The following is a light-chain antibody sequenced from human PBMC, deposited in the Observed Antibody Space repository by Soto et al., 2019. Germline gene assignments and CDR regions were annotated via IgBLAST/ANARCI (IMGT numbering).Light chain of an antibody. CDR3: QQSYSIPDT. CDR1: QNIRIY. V-gene: IGKV1-39*01. J-gene: IGKJ2*01. CDR2: AAS. Sequence: DIQMTQSPSSLSASVGDRVTITCRASQNIRIYVNWYQQKPGEAPKALIYAASSLQRGVPSRFSGSGSGTAFTLTISSLQPEDFATYFCQQSYSIPDTFGQGTNLEIK.